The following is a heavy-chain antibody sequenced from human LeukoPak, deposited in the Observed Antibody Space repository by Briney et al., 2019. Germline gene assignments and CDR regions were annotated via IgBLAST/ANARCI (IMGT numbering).Heavy chain of an antibody. CDR3: ARAGLRIAARLPNWFDP. D-gene: IGHD6-6*01. V-gene: IGHV4-30-4*07. Sequence: SETLSLTCAVSGGSISSGGYSWSWIRQPPGKGLEWIGYIYYSGSTYYNPSLKSRVTISVDTSKNQFSLKLSSVTAADTAVYYCARAGLRIAARLPNWFDPWGQGTLVTVSS. CDR1: GGSISSGGYS. CDR2: IYYSGST. J-gene: IGHJ5*02.